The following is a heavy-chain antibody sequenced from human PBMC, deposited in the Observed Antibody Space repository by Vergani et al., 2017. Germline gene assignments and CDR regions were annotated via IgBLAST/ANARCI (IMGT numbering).Heavy chain of an antibody. V-gene: IGHV1-18*04. CDR3: ARDPDIVVVPAAPYYYYYYGMDV. Sequence: QVQLVQSGAEVKKPGASVKVSCKASGYTFTSYGISWVRQAPGQGLEWMGWISAYNGNTNYAQKLQGRVTMTTDTSTCTAYMDLSSLRSDDTAVYYCARDPDIVVVPAAPYYYYYYGMDVWGQGTTVTVSS. CDR2: ISAYNGNT. D-gene: IGHD2-2*01. J-gene: IGHJ6*02. CDR1: GYTFTSYG.